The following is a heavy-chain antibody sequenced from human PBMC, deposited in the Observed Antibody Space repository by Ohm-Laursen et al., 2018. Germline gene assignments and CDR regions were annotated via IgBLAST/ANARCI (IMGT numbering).Heavy chain of an antibody. V-gene: IGHV3-48*03. J-gene: IGHJ4*02. CDR3: AKDGQWLVYFDY. Sequence: SLRLSCAASGFTFSTYEMNWVRQTPGKGLEWVSYIVGSGRNIYYADSVKGRFTISRDNSKNTLYLQMNSLRAEDTAVYYCAKDGQWLVYFDYWGQGTLVTVSS. CDR1: GFTFSTYE. CDR2: IVGSGRNI. D-gene: IGHD6-19*01.